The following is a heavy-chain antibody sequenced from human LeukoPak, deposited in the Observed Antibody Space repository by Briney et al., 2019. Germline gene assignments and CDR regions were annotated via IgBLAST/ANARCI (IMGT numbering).Heavy chain of an antibody. V-gene: IGHV3-30*03. CDR3: ARTYCSGGSCYLPIYYGMDV. J-gene: IGHJ6*02. D-gene: IGHD2-15*01. CDR2: ISYDGSNK. CDR1: GFTFSDYY. Sequence: GGSLRLSCAASGFTFSDYYMSWIRQAPGKGLEWVAVISYDGSNKYYVDSVKGRSTISRDNSKNTLYLQMNSLRAEDTAVYYCARTYCSGGSCYLPIYYGMDVWGQGTTVTVSS.